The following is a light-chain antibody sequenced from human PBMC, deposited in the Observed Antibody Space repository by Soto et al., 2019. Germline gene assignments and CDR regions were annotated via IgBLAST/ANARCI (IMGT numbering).Light chain of an antibody. CDR2: GAS. V-gene: IGKV3-20*01. CDR3: QQYGSSYT. Sequence: EMVLTQSPGTLSLSPGERATLSCRASQSVNNNYLAWYQQKPGQPPRLLIYGASSRAIGIPDRFSGGGSGTNFTLTNSRLKPEDSAVYYCQQYGSSYTFGPGTKVDIK. J-gene: IGKJ3*01. CDR1: QSVNNNY.